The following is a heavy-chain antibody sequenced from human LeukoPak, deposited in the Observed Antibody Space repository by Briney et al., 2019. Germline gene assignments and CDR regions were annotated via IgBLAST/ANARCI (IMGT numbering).Heavy chain of an antibody. J-gene: IGHJ6*03. V-gene: IGHV1-46*01. Sequence: GASVKVSCKASGYTFTSYYMHWVRQAPGQGLEWMGIINPSGGSTSYAQKFQGRVTMTRDTSTSTVYMELSSLRSEDTAVYYCARDLLAYGGRCYMDVWGKGTTVTVSS. CDR3: ARDLLAYGGRCYMDV. D-gene: IGHD2-8*02. CDR1: GYTFTSYY. CDR2: INPSGGST.